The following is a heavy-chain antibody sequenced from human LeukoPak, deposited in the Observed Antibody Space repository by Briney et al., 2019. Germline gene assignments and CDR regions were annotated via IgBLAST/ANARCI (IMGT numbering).Heavy chain of an antibody. CDR2: ISSRSFTI. CDR3: ARSVIAVAVYDAFDI. CDR1: GFTFSAYS. V-gene: IGHV3-48*02. Sequence: GGSLRLSCAASGFTFSAYSMNWVRQAPGKGLDWVSYISSRSFTIYYADSVKGRFTISRDNAKNSLYLEMNSLRDEDTAVYYCARSVIAVAVYDAFDIWGQGTVVTVSS. J-gene: IGHJ3*02. D-gene: IGHD6-19*01.